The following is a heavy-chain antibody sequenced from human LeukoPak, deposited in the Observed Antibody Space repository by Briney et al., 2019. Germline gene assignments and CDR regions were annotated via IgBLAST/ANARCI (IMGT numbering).Heavy chain of an antibody. CDR1: GYTFTSYD. CDR2: MNINSGNT. D-gene: IGHD2-21*01. J-gene: IGHJ6*03. CDR3: ARGDAYCGGDCYSNYYYYYMDV. V-gene: IGHV1-8*03. Sequence: ASVKLSCNASGYTFTSYDINWVRHATGPGLGRMGWMNINSGNTGYAQKFQGRVTITRNTSISTAYMELSSLRSEDTAVYYCARGDAYCGGDCYSNYYYYYMDVWGKGTTVTVSS.